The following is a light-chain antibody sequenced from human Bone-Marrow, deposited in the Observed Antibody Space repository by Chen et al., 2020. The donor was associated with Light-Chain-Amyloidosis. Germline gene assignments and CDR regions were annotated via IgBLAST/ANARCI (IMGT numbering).Light chain of an antibody. CDR1: DLPTKY. Sequence: SYELTQPPSVSVSPRQTARITCSGDDLPTKYAYWYQQKPGQAPVLVIHRDTERPSGISERFSGSSSGTTATLTISGVQAEDDADYHCQSADSSGTYEVIFGGGTKLTVL. V-gene: IGLV3-25*03. CDR2: RDT. CDR3: QSADSSGTYEVI. J-gene: IGLJ2*01.